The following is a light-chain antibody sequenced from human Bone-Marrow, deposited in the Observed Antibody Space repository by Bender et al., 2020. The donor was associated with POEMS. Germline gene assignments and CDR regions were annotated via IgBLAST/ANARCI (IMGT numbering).Light chain of an antibody. J-gene: IGLJ1*01. Sequence: SYELTQPPSVSVSPGQTARITCSGDALPKKYAYWYQQRSGQAPVLVIYDDNDRPSTVPERFSGSNSGNTATLTISRVEAGDEADYYCQVWDGIREHYVFGSGTEVTVL. CDR1: ALPKKY. CDR3: QVWDGIREHYV. V-gene: IGLV3-21*02. CDR2: DDN.